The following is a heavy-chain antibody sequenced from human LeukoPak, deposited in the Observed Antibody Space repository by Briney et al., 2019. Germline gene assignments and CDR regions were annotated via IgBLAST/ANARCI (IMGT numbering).Heavy chain of an antibody. CDR2: IYPGDSDT. V-gene: IGHV5-51*01. CDR3: ARLGVNYDFWSGPADY. CDR1: GYSFTSYW. J-gene: IGHJ4*02. Sequence: GESLKISCKGSGYSFTSYWIGWVRQMPGKGLEWMGIIYPGDSDTRYSPSFQGQVTISADKSISTAYLQWSSLKASDTAMYYCARLGVNYDFWSGPADYWGQGTLVTVSS. D-gene: IGHD3-3*01.